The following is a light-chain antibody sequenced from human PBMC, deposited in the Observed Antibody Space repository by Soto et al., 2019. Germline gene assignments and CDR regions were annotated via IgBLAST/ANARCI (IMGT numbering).Light chain of an antibody. CDR1: SSDVGRYNF. V-gene: IGLV2-14*03. J-gene: IGLJ3*02. Sequence: QSVLTQPASVSGSPGQSITISCTGTSSDVGRYNFVSWYQQLPGKAPKLLISAVSQRPSGVPDRFSGSKSGNTASLTISGLQADDEADYFCYSYTASDIWVFG. CDR3: YSYTASDIWV. CDR2: AVS.